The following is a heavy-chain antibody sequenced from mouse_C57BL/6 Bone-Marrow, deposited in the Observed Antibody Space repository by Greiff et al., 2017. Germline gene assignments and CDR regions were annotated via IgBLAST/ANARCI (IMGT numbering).Heavy chain of an antibody. V-gene: IGHV5-4*03. J-gene: IGHJ2*01. CDR2: ISDGGSYT. D-gene: IGHD1-1*01. CDR3: ARTPYYYGSSFFDY. Sequence: EVKLMESGGGLVKPGGSLKLSCAASGFTFSSYAMSWVRQTPEKRLEWVATISDGGSYTYYPDNVKGRFTISRDNAKNNLYLQMSHLKSEDTAMYYCARTPYYYGSSFFDYWGQGTTLTVSS. CDR1: GFTFSSYA.